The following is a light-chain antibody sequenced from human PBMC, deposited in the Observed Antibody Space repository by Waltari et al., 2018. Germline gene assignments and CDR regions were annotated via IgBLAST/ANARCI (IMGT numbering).Light chain of an antibody. CDR1: KLGDKY. J-gene: IGLJ2*01. CDR3: QAWDRGTAE. Sequence: SYELTQPPSVSVSPGQTASITCSGDKLGDKYACWYQQKPGQSPVLVIYQDNKRPSGIPDRFSGSNSGNTATLTISGTQAMDEADYYCQAWDRGTAEFGGGTKLTVL. V-gene: IGLV3-1*01. CDR2: QDN.